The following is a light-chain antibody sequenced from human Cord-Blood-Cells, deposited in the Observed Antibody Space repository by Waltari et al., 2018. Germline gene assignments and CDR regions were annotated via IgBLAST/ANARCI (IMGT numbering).Light chain of an antibody. Sequence: TQSPSTLSASVGDRVTITCRASQSISSWLAWYQQKPGKAPKLLIYKASSLESGVPSRFSGSGSGTEFTLTISSLQPDDFATYYCQQYNSYSTFGQGTKLEIK. CDR1: QSISSW. CDR3: QQYNSYST. J-gene: IGKJ2*01. CDR2: KAS. V-gene: IGKV1-5*03.